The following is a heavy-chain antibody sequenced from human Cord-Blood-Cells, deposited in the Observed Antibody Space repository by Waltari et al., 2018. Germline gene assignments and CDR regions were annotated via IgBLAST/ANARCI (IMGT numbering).Heavy chain of an antibody. D-gene: IGHD4-4*01. CDR2: ISYDGSNK. Sequence: QVQLVESGGGVVQPGRSLRLSCAASGFTFSSYGMHWVRQAPGKGLEWVAVISYDGSNKYYADSVKGRFTISRDNSKNTLYLQMNSLRAEDTAVYYCAKDIGTVTTYYYYYGMDVWGQGTTVTVSS. V-gene: IGHV3-30*18. CDR3: AKDIGTVTTYYYYYGMDV. J-gene: IGHJ6*02. CDR1: GFTFSSYG.